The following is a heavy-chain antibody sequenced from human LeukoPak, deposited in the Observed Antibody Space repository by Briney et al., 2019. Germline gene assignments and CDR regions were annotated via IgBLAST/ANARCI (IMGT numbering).Heavy chain of an antibody. CDR1: GFTFSSYE. V-gene: IGHV3-48*03. CDR2: ISSSGSTI. CDR3: ARDLGSRYYYSSGDAFDI. D-gene: IGHD3-10*01. J-gene: IGHJ3*02. Sequence: GGSLRLSCAASGFTFSSYEMNWVRQAPGKGLEWVSYISSSGSTIYYADSVKGRFTISRDNAKNSLYLQMNSLRAEDTAVYYCARDLGSRYYYSSGDAFDIWGQGTMVTVSS.